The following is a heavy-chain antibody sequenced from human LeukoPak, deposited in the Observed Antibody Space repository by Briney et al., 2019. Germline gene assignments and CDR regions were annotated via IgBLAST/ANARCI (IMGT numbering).Heavy chain of an antibody. V-gene: IGHV4-59*01. D-gene: IGHD3-16*01. Sequence: PSETLSLTCTVSGGSISSYYWSWIRQPPGKGLEWIGDIYYSGYTNYNPSLKSRVAISVDTSKNQFSLKLRSVTAADTAVYYCARETSQKGAHYMDVWGKGTTVTISS. CDR1: GGSISSYY. CDR2: IYYSGYT. J-gene: IGHJ6*03. CDR3: ARETSQKGAHYMDV.